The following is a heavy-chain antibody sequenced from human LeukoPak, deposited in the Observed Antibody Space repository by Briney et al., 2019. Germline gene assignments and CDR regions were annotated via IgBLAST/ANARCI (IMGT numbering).Heavy chain of an antibody. J-gene: IGHJ5*02. D-gene: IGHD6-13*01. CDR1: GGPFSGYF. CDR2: NNHNGST. Sequence: PSETLSHTCAVYGGPFSGYFWSWIRQPPGKGLEWNGENNHNGSTNYNPSLKSRVTISVDKSKNPFSLNLTSVTAPDTAVYYCARDEGIAAADWFDPWGEGTVVSVSS. CDR3: ARDEGIAAADWFDP. V-gene: IGHV4-34*01.